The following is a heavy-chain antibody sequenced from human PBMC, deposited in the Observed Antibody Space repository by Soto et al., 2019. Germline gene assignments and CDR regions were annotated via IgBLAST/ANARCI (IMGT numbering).Heavy chain of an antibody. Sequence: ASGKVSCKASGYTFTSYVMHWVRQSPGQRLEWMGWINAGNGNTKYSQKFQGRVTITRDTSASTAYMELSSLRSEDTAVYYCARGGGWYVWFDPWGQGTLVTVSS. V-gene: IGHV1-3*01. CDR1: GYTFTSYV. CDR2: INAGNGNT. J-gene: IGHJ5*02. D-gene: IGHD6-19*01. CDR3: ARGGGWYVWFDP.